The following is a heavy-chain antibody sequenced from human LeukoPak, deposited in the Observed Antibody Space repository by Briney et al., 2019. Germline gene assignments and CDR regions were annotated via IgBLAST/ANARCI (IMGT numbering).Heavy chain of an antibody. CDR1: GDSISSATYY. D-gene: IGHD3-22*01. V-gene: IGHV4-31*03. CDR2: IFYSGST. J-gene: IGHJ4*02. Sequence: SETLSLTCTVSGDSISSATYYWGWIRHHPGKGLEWIRHIFYSGSTYYNPSLKSRITISVDTSKNQFSLKLGSVTAADTAVYCCARVSSSGYYDVEYFFDYWGQGTLVTVSS. CDR3: ARVSSSGYYDVEYFFDY.